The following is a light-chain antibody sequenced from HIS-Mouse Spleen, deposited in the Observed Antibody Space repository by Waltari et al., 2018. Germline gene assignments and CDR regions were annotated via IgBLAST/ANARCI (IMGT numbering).Light chain of an antibody. V-gene: IGLV3-27*01. CDR3: YSAADNSGV. Sequence: SYELTQPSSVSVSPGQTARITCSGDVLAKTYPRWFQQKPGQAPVLVIYKDSERPSGIPERFSGSSSGTTVTLTISGAQVEDEADYYCYSAADNSGVFGGGTKLTVL. CDR1: VLAKTY. J-gene: IGLJ2*01. CDR2: KDS.